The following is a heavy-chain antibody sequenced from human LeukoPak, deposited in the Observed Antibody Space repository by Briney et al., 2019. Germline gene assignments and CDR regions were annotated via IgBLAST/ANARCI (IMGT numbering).Heavy chain of an antibody. CDR1: GFTFSSYS. CDR2: ISGSSSTI. CDR3: ARSGGLQKFDY. Sequence: GGSLRLSCAASGFTFSSYSMNWVRQAPGKGLEWGSYISGSSSTIYYADSVKGRFTISRDNGKNTLYLQMNSLRAEDTAVYYCARSGGLQKFDYWGQGTLVTVSS. D-gene: IGHD4-11*01. V-gene: IGHV3-48*01. J-gene: IGHJ4*02.